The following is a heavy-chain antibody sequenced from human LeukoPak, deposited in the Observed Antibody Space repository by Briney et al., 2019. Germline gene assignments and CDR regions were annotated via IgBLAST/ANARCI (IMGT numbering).Heavy chain of an antibody. J-gene: IGHJ3*02. CDR3: ARVDSRDAFDI. CDR1: GFTFSSYS. Sequence: GGSLRLSCAASGFTFSSYSMNWVRQAPGKGLEWVSSISSSSSYIYYADSVKGRFTISRDNAKNSLYLQMNSLRAEDTAVYYCARVDSRDAFDIWGQGTMVTVSP. V-gene: IGHV3-21*01. CDR2: ISSSSSYI. D-gene: IGHD6-13*01.